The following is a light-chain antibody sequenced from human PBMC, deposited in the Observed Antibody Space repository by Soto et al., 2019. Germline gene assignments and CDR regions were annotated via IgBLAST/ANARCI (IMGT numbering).Light chain of an antibody. Sequence: QSVMTQPPSVSAAPGQSVTIYCSGSSSNIGGNSVSWYQQLPGTAPKLLIYDDDKRPSGIPDRFSASKSGTSATLGITGFQTGDEADYYCGSWDSSLSAYVFGTGTKVTVL. CDR2: DDD. V-gene: IGLV1-51*01. J-gene: IGLJ1*01. CDR3: GSWDSSLSAYV. CDR1: SSNIGGNS.